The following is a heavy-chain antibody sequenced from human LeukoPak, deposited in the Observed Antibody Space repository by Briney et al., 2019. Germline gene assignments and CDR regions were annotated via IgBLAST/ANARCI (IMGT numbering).Heavy chain of an antibody. CDR3: ARGLPQRRIGGYYYYMDV. CDR1: GGTFSSYA. J-gene: IGHJ6*03. D-gene: IGHD2-15*01. Sequence: ASVKVSCKASGGTFSSYAISWVRQAPGQGLEWMGGIIPIFGTANYAQKFQGRVTITADKSTSTAYVELSSLRSEDTAVYYCARGLPQRRIGGYYYYMDVWGKGTTVTVSS. V-gene: IGHV1-69*06. CDR2: IIPIFGTA.